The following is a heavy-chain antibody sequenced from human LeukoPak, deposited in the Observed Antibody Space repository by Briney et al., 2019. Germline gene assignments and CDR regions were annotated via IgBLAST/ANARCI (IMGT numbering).Heavy chain of an antibody. D-gene: IGHD6-13*01. Sequence: PGGSLRLSCEASGFTFSSYWMHWVRQAPGKGLVWVSRINSDESTTNYADSVKGRSTISRDNAKNTLYLQMDSLRAEDTAVYYCVRESGAAADYWGQGTLVTVSS. CDR1: GFTFSSYW. V-gene: IGHV3-74*01. J-gene: IGHJ4*02. CDR3: VRESGAAADY. CDR2: INSDESTT.